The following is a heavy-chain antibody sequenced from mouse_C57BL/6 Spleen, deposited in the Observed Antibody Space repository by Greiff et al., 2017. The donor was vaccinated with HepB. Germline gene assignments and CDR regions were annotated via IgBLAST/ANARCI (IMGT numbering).Heavy chain of an antibody. D-gene: IGHD2-3*01. CDR1: GYAFTNYL. CDR3: ERAGDGYYDC. Sequence: VQLQQSGAELVRPGTSVKVSCKASGYAFTNYLIEWVKQRPGQGLEWIGVINPGSGGTNYNEKFKGKATLTADKSSSTAYMQLSSLTSEDSAVYICERAGDGYYDCWGQGTTLTVSS. CDR2: INPGSGGT. J-gene: IGHJ2*01. V-gene: IGHV1-54*01.